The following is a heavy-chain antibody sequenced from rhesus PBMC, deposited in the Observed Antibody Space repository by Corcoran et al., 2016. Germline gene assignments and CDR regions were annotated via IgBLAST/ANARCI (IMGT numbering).Heavy chain of an antibody. CDR2: IYGSRQRP. D-gene: IGHD3-28*01. Sequence: QVQLQESGPGLVKPSETLSLTCAVSGGSFSSYWWGWIRQPPGKGLEWIGSIYGSRQRPDNNPSLKSRSTTSRETSTNQFSRKRSSVTAADTAVYYCARVLYLYYDSGYYTGYYFDYWGQGVLVTVSS. V-gene: IGHV4-160*01. CDR1: GGSFSSYW. CDR3: ARVLYLYYDSGYYTGYYFDY. J-gene: IGHJ4*01.